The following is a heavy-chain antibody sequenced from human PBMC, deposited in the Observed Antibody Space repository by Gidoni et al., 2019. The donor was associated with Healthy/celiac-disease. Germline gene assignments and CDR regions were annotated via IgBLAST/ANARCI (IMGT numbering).Heavy chain of an antibody. D-gene: IGHD6-13*01. Sequence: QVQLVQSGSELKKPGASVKVPCKASGYTCTSYAMNWVRQAPGQGLEWMGWINTNTGNPTYAQGFTGRFVFSLDTSVSTAYLQISSLKAEDTAVYYCAREVSDFIAAAADWFDPWGQGTLVTVSS. CDR2: INTNTGNP. CDR3: AREVSDFIAAAADWFDP. CDR1: GYTCTSYA. J-gene: IGHJ5*02. V-gene: IGHV7-4-1*02.